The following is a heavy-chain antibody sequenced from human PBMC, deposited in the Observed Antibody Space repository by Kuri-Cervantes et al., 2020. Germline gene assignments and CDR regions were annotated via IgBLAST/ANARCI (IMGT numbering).Heavy chain of an antibody. CDR3: ARDRWYPNAFDI. Sequence: GESLKISCAASGFTFSDYYMSWIRQAPGKGLVWVSRINSDGSSTSYADSVKGRFTISRDNAKNTLYLQMNSLRAEDTAVYYCARDRWYPNAFDIWGQGTMVTVSS. CDR1: GFTFSDYY. V-gene: IGHV3-74*01. J-gene: IGHJ3*02. CDR2: INSDGSST. D-gene: IGHD4-23*01.